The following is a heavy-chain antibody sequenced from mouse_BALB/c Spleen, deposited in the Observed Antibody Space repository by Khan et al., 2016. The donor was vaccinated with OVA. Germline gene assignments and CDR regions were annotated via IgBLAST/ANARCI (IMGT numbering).Heavy chain of an antibody. V-gene: IGHV1S135*01. D-gene: IGHD1-1*01. CDR1: GYSFTDYN. Sequence: VQLQQPGPELVKPGASVKVSCKASGYSFTDYNMFWVKQSHGKSLEWIGYIDPYNGGTSYNQKFKGKATLTVDKSSSTAFMHLSSLTSEDSAVFFCARTDYYGSSYHFDYWGQGTTLTVSS. CDR3: ARTDYYGSSYHFDY. J-gene: IGHJ2*01. CDR2: IDPYNGGT.